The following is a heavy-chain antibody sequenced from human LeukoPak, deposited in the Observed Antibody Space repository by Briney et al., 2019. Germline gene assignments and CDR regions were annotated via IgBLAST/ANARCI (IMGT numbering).Heavy chain of an antibody. J-gene: IGHJ6*03. CDR2: IKPDGRDT. CDR3: ARALPDCSGGSCYSGGVLPDYYYYMDV. D-gene: IGHD2-15*01. CDR1: GFTFSTYS. Sequence: GGSLRLSCAASGFTFSTYSMNWVRQAPGKGLEWVATIKPDGRDTYYVDSVKGRFTISRDNAKNSLYLQMNSLRAEDTAVYYCARALPDCSGGSCYSGGVLPDYYYYMDVWGKGTTVTISS. V-gene: IGHV3-7*01.